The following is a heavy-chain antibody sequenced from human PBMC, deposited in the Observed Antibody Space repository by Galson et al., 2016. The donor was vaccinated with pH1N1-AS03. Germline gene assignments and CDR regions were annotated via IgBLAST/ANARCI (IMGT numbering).Heavy chain of an antibody. V-gene: IGHV3-64*01. D-gene: IGHD4/OR15-4a*01. J-gene: IGHJ4*02. CDR2: ISGNGFST. CDR1: GFTFSSYA. CDR3: ARGPVSYANYWFPPPDY. Sequence: SLRLSCAVGGFTFSSYAMFWLRQAPGKGLEYVSAISGNGFSTYYANSVKDGFTVSRDNSKNTLYLQMGSLRVEDMAVYYCARGPVSYANYWFPPPDYWGQGTLVTVSS.